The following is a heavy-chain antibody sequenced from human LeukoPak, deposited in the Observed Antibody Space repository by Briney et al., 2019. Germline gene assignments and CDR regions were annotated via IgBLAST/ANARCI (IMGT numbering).Heavy chain of an antibody. J-gene: IGHJ5*02. D-gene: IGHD6-13*01. CDR1: GFTFSSYA. V-gene: IGHV3-23*01. CDR2: ISGSGGNT. CDR3: AREVAAAGKGGVWFDP. Sequence: GGSLRLSCAASGFTFSSYAMTWVRQAPGKRLEWVSGISGSGGNTYYAGSVKGRFTISRDNAKNSLYLQMNSLRAEDTAVYYCAREVAAAGKGGVWFDPWGQGTLVTVSS.